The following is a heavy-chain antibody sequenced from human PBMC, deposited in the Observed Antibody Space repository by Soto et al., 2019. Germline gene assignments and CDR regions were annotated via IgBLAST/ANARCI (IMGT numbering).Heavy chain of an antibody. V-gene: IGHV4-59*01. CDR3: VKDRRDSYTRYFVF. D-gene: IGHD3-9*01. CDR1: GVSITSYF. CDR2: ISFSGAT. Sequence: QVRLQESGPGLVKPSETLSLTCTVSGVSITSYFWSWLRQTPGKELDWIGSISFSGATYSNPSLQGRAALSVDTSENHLSLTLNSVSSADTAIYFSVKDRRDSYTRYFVFRGLGNQVTVSS. J-gene: IGHJ4*02.